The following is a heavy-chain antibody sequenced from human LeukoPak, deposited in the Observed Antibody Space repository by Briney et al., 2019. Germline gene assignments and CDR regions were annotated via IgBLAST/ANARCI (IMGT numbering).Heavy chain of an antibody. CDR1: GDSIGGGDFY. Sequence: TLSLTCTVSGDSIGGGDFYWSWIRQPPGKGLEWLALIYWDDDKRYSPSLKSRLTITKDTSKNQVVLTMTNMDPVDTATYYCAHRRGCSGGSCYSDFDYWGQGTLVTVSS. V-gene: IGHV2-5*08. CDR3: AHRRGCSGGSCYSDFDY. D-gene: IGHD2-15*01. J-gene: IGHJ4*02. CDR2: IYWDDDK.